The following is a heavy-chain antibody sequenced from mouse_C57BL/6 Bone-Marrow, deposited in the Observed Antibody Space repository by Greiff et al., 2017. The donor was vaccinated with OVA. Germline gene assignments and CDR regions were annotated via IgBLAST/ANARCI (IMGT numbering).Heavy chain of an antibody. CDR1: GFNIKDYY. V-gene: IGHV14-1*01. D-gene: IGHD2-10*01. J-gene: IGHJ3*01. Sequence: EVQLQQSGAELVRPGASVKLSCTASGFNIKDYYMHWVKQRPEQGLEWIGRIDPEDGDTEYAPKFQGKATMTADTSSNTAYLQLSSLTSEDSAVYYCAIPYYGTWFAYWGQGTLVTVSA. CDR3: AIPYYGTWFAY. CDR2: IDPEDGDT.